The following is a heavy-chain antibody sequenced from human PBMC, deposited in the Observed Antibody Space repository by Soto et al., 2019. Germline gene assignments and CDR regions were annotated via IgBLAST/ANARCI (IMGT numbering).Heavy chain of an antibody. J-gene: IGHJ4*02. CDR2: FDPEDGET. V-gene: IGHV1-24*01. CDR1: GYTLTELS. CDR3: ATVAAVAGTSFDFDY. Sequence: ASVKVSCKVSGYTLTELSMHWVRQAPGKGLEWMGGFDPEDGETIYAQKFQGRVTMTEDTSTDIAYMELSSLRSEDTAVYYCATVAAVAGTSFDFDYWGQGTLVTVSS. D-gene: IGHD6-19*01.